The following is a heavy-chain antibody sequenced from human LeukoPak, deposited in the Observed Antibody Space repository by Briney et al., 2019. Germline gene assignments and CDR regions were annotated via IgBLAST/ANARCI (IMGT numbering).Heavy chain of an antibody. Sequence: GGSLRLSCAASGFTFSSYWMSWVRQAPGKGLEWVANIKQDGSEKYYVDSVKGRFTISRDNAKNSLYLQMNGLRAEDTAVYYCAREAYYYDSSGYYSGFDPWGQGTLVTVSS. V-gene: IGHV3-7*01. D-gene: IGHD3-22*01. CDR2: IKQDGSEK. J-gene: IGHJ5*02. CDR3: AREAYYYDSSGYYSGFDP. CDR1: GFTFSSYW.